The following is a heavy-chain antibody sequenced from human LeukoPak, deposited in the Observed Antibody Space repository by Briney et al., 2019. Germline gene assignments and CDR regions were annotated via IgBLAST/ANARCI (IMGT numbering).Heavy chain of an antibody. D-gene: IGHD2-21*01. CDR2: ISFNSGSI. CDR1: GFTFDDYA. Sequence: GRSLRLSCAASGFTFDDYAIHWVRQAPGKGLEWVSGISFNSGSIGYADSVKGRFTISRDNAKNSLYLQMNSLRAEDTALYYCAKVKLFTDDAFDIWGQGTLVTVSS. CDR3: AKVKLFTDDAFDI. J-gene: IGHJ3*02. V-gene: IGHV3-9*01.